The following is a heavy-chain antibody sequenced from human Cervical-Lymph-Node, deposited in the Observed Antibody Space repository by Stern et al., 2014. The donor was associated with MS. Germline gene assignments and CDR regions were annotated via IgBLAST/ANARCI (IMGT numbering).Heavy chain of an antibody. CDR2: ISYDGSDK. J-gene: IGHJ6*02. V-gene: IGHV3-30*18. D-gene: IGHD1-26*01. Sequence: QVQLVQSGGGVVQPGKSLRLSCAASGFTFSTYGMHWVRQAPGKGLEWVAIISYDGSDKYYADSVKGRLTISRDNSKNTLYLQINSLRAEDMAVYYCAKDLIWYSGVYGMDVWGQGTTVTVSS. CDR3: AKDLIWYSGVYGMDV. CDR1: GFTFSTYG.